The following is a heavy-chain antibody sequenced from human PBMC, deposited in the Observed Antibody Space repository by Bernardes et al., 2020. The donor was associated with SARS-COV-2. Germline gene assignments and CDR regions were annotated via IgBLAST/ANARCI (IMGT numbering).Heavy chain of an antibody. CDR3: ARGPRITMVRGPNYYYYGMDV. J-gene: IGHJ6*02. CDR1: GYTFTSYG. D-gene: IGHD3-10*01. CDR2: ISAYNGNT. V-gene: IGHV1-18*01. Sequence: ASVKVSCKASGYTFTSYGISWVRQAPGQGLEWMGWISAYNGNTNYAQKLQGRVTMTTDTSTSTAYMELRSLRSDDTAVYYCARGPRITMVRGPNYYYYGMDVWGQGTTVTVSS.